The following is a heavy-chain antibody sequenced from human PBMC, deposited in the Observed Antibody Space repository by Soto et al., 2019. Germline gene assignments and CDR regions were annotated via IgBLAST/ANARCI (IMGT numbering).Heavy chain of an antibody. V-gene: IGHV4-61*01. J-gene: IGHJ4*02. CDR3: TRAPVSGSYCFDF. CDR1: GGSVSSGNYY. CDR2: IFHTGTT. D-gene: IGHD1-26*01. Sequence: QVQLQESGSGLVKPSETLSLTCTVSGGSVSSGNYYWSWIRQPPGKGLEWIGYIFHTGTTNYNPSIKSRVTISLDTSMNQFSLKLSSVPPADTAVYYCTRAPVSGSYCFDFWGQGTPVTVSS.